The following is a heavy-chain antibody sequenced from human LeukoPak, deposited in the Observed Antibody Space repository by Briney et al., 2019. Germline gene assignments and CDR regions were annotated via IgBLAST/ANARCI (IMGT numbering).Heavy chain of an antibody. V-gene: IGHV1-69*13. CDR2: TIPIFGTA. CDR1: GGTFSSYA. Sequence: SVKVSCTASGGTFSSYAISWVRQAPGQGLEWMGGTIPIFGTANYAQKFQGRVTITADESTSTAYMELSSLRSEDTAVYYCARRCSSTSCSIGGGWFDPWGQGTLVTVSS. J-gene: IGHJ5*02. CDR3: ARRCSSTSCSIGGGWFDP. D-gene: IGHD2-2*01.